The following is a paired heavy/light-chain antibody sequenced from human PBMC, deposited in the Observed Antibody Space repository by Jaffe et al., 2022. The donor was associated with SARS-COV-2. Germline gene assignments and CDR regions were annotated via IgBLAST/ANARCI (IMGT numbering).Light chain of an antibody. CDR1: SSDVGGYNY. Sequence: QSALTQPPSASGSPGQSVTISCTGTSSDVGGYNYVSWYQQHPGKAPKLMIYEVFKRPSGVPDRFSGSKSGNTASLTVSGLQAEDEADYYCSSYAGSNNFVVFGGGTKLTVL. J-gene: IGLJ2*01. CDR3: SSYAGSNNFVV. V-gene: IGLV2-8*01. CDR2: EVF.
Heavy chain of an antibody. Sequence: EVQLVESGGGLIQPGGSLRLSCAASGFTVSSNYMSWVRQAPGKGLEWVSVIYSGGDTNYADSVKGRFTISRDNSKNTLYLQMNGLRAEDTAVYYCARYNYGGPAGYLYYAMDVWGQGTTVTVSS. V-gene: IGHV3-53*01. CDR1: GFTVSSNY. CDR3: ARYNYGGPAGYLYYAMDV. CDR2: IYSGGDT. J-gene: IGHJ6*02. D-gene: IGHD4-17*01.